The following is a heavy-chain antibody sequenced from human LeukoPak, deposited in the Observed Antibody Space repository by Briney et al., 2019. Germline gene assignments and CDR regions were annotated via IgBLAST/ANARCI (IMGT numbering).Heavy chain of an antibody. Sequence: GASVKVSCKASEYTFTSYDINWVRQATGQGLEWMGWMNPNSGNTGYAQKFQGRVTMTRNTSISTAYMELSSLRSEDTAVYYCARVSSSWYYYYGMDVWGQGTTVTVSS. D-gene: IGHD6-13*01. V-gene: IGHV1-8*01. CDR2: MNPNSGNT. J-gene: IGHJ6*02. CDR3: ARVSSSWYYYYGMDV. CDR1: EYTFTSYD.